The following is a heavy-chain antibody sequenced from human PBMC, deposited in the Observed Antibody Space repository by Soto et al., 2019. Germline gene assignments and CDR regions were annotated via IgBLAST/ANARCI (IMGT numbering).Heavy chain of an antibody. D-gene: IGHD5-18*01. CDR2: MNVGTGGT. CDR1: GYRFTTHY. CDR3: ARDGNFDIRGYSFGFDF. Sequence: ASVKVSCKASGYRFTTHYIHWVRQAPGQGLEWMGRMNVGTGGTTYAHKFQGRVTMTRDTSIRTAYLEVSSVKSDDTAMYYCARDGNFDIRGYSFGFDFCGQGTLVTVSS. V-gene: IGHV1-2*06. J-gene: IGHJ4*02.